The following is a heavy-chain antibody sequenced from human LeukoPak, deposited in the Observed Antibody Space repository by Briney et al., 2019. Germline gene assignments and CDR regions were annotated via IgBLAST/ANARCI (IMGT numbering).Heavy chain of an antibody. CDR3: ARGTAMATGWDY. CDR1: GGSISSYY. J-gene: IGHJ4*02. V-gene: IGHV4-59*12. CDR2: IYYSGST. D-gene: IGHD5-18*01. Sequence: SETLSLTCTVSGGSISSYYWSWIWQPPGKGLGWIGYIYYSGSTNYNPSLTSRVTISVDTSKNQFSLKLSSVTAADTAVYYCARGTAMATGWDYWGQGTLVTVSS.